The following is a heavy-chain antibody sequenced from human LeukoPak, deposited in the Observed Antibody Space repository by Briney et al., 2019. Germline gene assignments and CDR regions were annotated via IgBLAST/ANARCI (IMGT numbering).Heavy chain of an antibody. CDR2: ISSSSSYI. V-gene: IGHV3-21*01. CDR3: ARGGTVARITEGWFDA. D-gene: IGHD5-12*01. CDR1: GFTFSSYS. J-gene: IGHJ5*02. Sequence: GGSLRLSCAASGFTFSSYSMNWVRQAPGKGLEWVSSISSSSSYIYYADSVKGRFTISRDNAKNSLYLQMNSLRAEDTAVYYCARGGTVARITEGWFDAWGQGTLVTVSS.